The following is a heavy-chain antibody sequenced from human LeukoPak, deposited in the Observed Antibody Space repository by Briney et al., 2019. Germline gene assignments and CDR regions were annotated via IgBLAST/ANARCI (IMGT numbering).Heavy chain of an antibody. J-gene: IGHJ4*02. CDR2: ISYDGSNK. V-gene: IGHV3-30*18. D-gene: IGHD6-13*01. CDR1: GFTFSSFW. CDR3: AKEGYSSSWYYFDY. Sequence: GGSLRLSCAASGFTFSSFWMSWVRQAPGKGLEWVAVISYDGSNKYYADSVKGRFTISRDNSKNTLYLQMNSLRAEDTAVYYCAKEGYSSSWYYFDYWGQGTLVTVSS.